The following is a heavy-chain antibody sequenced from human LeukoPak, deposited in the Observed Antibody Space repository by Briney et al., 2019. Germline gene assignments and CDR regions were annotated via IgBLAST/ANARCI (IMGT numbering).Heavy chain of an antibody. J-gene: IGHJ4*02. D-gene: IGHD3-9*01. CDR2: IYHSRST. V-gene: IGHV4-38-2*01. CDR3: ARGPSKVLRYFDWSSDYFDY. CDR1: GYSISSGYY. Sequence: SETLSLTCAVSGYSISSGYYWGWIRQPPGKGLEWIGSIYHSRSTYYNPSLKSRVTISVDTSKNQFSLKLSSVTGADTAVYYCARGPSKVLRYFDWSSDYFDYWGQGTLVTVSS.